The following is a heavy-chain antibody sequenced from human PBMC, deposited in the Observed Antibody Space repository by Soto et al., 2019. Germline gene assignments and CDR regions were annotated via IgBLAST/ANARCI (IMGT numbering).Heavy chain of an antibody. CDR3: ATISSPDDY. J-gene: IGHJ4*02. CDR2: ISGSGGST. Sequence: GGSLRLSCAASGFTFSSYAMSWVRQAPGKGLEWVSAISGSGGSTYYADSVKGRFTISRDNAKTSVFLQMNSLRVEDTAVYYCATISSPDDYWGQGTLVTVSS. CDR1: GFTFSSYA. D-gene: IGHD2-2*01. V-gene: IGHV3-23*01.